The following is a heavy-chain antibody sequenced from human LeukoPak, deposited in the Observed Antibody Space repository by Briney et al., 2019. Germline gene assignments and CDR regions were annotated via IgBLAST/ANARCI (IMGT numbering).Heavy chain of an antibody. CDR3: AKDFVKRALIQLWRGNYFDY. Sequence: PGGSLRLSCAASGFTFSSYAMSWVRQTPVKGLEWISAISGSGGSTYYADSVKGRFTISRDNSKNTLYLQMNSLRAEDTAVYYCAKDFVKRALIQLWRGNYFDYWGQGTLVTVSS. CDR2: ISGSGGST. J-gene: IGHJ4*02. CDR1: GFTFSSYA. D-gene: IGHD5-18*01. V-gene: IGHV3-23*01.